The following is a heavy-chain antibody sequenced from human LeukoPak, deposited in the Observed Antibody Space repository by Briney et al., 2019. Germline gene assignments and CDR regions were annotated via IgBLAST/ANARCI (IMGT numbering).Heavy chain of an antibody. CDR2: IYHGGGS. J-gene: IGHJ4*02. V-gene: IGHV4-4*02. Sequence: PSETLSLTCGVSGGSISSINWWCWVRQPPGRGLEWIGEIYHGGGSNYSPSLRSRVTMSLDKSKNQFSLMLSSVTAADTAMYYCVSGWGLWGGEYWGQGTLVTVSS. D-gene: IGHD3-16*01. CDR1: GGSISSINW. CDR3: VSGWGLWGGEY.